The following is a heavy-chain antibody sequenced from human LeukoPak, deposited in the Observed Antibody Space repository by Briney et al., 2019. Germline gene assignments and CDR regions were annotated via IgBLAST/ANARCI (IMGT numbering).Heavy chain of an antibody. CDR1: GFTFSSYS. J-gene: IGHJ4*02. Sequence: GGSLRLSCAASGFTFSSYSMNWVRQAPGKGLEWVSYISSSSTIYYADSVKGRFTISRDNSKNTLYLQMGSLRAEDMAVYYCARARQGIAAAIPDYWGQGTLVTVSS. CDR3: ARARQGIAAAIPDY. D-gene: IGHD6-13*01. V-gene: IGHV3-48*01. CDR2: ISSSSTI.